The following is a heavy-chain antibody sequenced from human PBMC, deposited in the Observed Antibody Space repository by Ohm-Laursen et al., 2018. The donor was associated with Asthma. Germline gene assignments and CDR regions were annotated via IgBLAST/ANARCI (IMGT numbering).Heavy chain of an antibody. V-gene: IGHV3-9*01. CDR1: GFMFEDYA. CDR3: ARARSGSSYDY. Sequence: SLRLSCAASGFMFEDYAMHWVRQAPGKGLEWVSTITWNSGTTHYADSVKGRFTISRDNAKNYLYLQMNSLRAEDTAVYYCARARSGSSYDYWGQGTLVTVSS. CDR2: ITWNSGTT. D-gene: IGHD1-26*01. J-gene: IGHJ4*02.